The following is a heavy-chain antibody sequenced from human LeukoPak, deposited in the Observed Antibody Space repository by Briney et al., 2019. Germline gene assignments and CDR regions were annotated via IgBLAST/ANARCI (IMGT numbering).Heavy chain of an antibody. V-gene: IGHV4-4*07. J-gene: IGHJ6*03. Sequence: PSETLSLTCTVSGGSINSYYWSWIRQPAGKGLEWIGRIYTSGSTNYNPSLKSRVTMSVDTSKNQFSLKLSSVTAADTAVYYCAREAYSNYDYYYYMDVWGKGTTVTVSS. CDR1: GGSINSYY. D-gene: IGHD4-11*01. CDR3: AREAYSNYDYYYYMDV. CDR2: IYTSGST.